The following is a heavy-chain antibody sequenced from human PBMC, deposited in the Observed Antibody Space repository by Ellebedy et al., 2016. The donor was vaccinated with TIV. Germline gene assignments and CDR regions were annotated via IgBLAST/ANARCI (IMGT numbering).Heavy chain of an antibody. V-gene: IGHV4-61*01. Sequence: SETLSLXCTVSGGSVSSGSYYWSWIRQPPGKGLEWIGYIYYSGSTNYNPSLKSRVTISVDTSKNQFSLKLSSVTAADTAVYYCARDRGAAAALEYYYYGMDVWGQGTTVTVSS. CDR2: IYYSGST. J-gene: IGHJ6*02. CDR3: ARDRGAAAALEYYYYGMDV. D-gene: IGHD6-13*01. CDR1: GGSVSSGSYY.